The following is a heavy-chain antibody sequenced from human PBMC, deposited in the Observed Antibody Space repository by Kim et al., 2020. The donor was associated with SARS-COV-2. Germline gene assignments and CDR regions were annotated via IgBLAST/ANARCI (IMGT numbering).Heavy chain of an antibody. V-gene: IGHV3-30-3*01. J-gene: IGHJ4*02. D-gene: IGHD3-22*01. Sequence: GGSLRLSCAASGVTFSSYAMQWVRQAPGKGLEWVAVISYDGSNKYYADSVKGRFTISRDNSKNTLYLQMNSLRAEDTAVYYCARDNPYYYDSSGYYWAGYFDYWGKGTLVTVSS. CDR3: ARDNPYYYDSSGYYWAGYFDY. CDR1: GVTFSSYA. CDR2: ISYDGSNK.